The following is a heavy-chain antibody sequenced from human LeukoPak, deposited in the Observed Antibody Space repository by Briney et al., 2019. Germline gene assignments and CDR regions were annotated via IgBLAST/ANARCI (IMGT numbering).Heavy chain of an antibody. CDR3: ARDQITTTYYYDSSGFPDY. CDR1: GFTFSSYS. CDR2: ISSSSSYI. V-gene: IGHV3-21*01. Sequence: GGSLRLSCAASGFTFSSYSMNWVRQAPGKGLEWVSSISSSSSYIYYADSVKGRFTISRDNAKNSLYLQMNSLRAEDTAVYYCARDQITTTYYYDSSGFPDYWGQGTPVTVSS. D-gene: IGHD3-22*01. J-gene: IGHJ4*02.